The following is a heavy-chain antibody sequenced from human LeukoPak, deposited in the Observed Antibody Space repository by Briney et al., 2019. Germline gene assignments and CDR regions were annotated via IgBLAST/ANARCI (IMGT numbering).Heavy chain of an antibody. Sequence: GASLQISCKGSGSIFTRYWIGWGRQLPGKGLECMGIIYPGDSDTRSSPSFQGQVNISADKSISTAYLQWSSLKASDTAMYYCARHKGAYWGQGTLVTVSS. J-gene: IGHJ4*02. CDR2: IYPGDSDT. CDR3: ARHKGAY. CDR1: GSIFTRYW. V-gene: IGHV5-51*01.